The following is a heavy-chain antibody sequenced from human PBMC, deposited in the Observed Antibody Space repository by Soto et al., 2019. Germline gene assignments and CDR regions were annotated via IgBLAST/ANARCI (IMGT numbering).Heavy chain of an antibody. Sequence: PGGSLRLSCAASGFTFNSHWMHWVRQVPGNGPVWVARVNNDGSGTIYADSVKGRFTISRDNAKNTVYLEMNSPRVEDTAVYYCVRDRPHNWFDPWGQGTLVTVS. CDR1: GFTFNSHW. J-gene: IGHJ5*02. V-gene: IGHV3-74*01. CDR2: VNNDGSGT. CDR3: VRDRPHNWFDP.